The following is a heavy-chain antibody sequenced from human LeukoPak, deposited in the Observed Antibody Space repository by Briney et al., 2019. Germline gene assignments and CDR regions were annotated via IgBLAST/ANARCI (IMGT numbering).Heavy chain of an antibody. CDR2: ISGSGGST. V-gene: IGHV3-23*01. CDR1: GFTFSSYA. D-gene: IGHD5-12*01. J-gene: IGHJ4*02. Sequence: HPGGSLRLSCAASGFTFSSYAMSWVRQAPGKGLEWVSAISGSGGSTYYADSVKGRFTISRDNSKNPLYLQMNSLRAEDTAVYYCAKNYGYSGYDYLDYWGQGTLVTVSS. CDR3: AKNYGYSGYDYLDY.